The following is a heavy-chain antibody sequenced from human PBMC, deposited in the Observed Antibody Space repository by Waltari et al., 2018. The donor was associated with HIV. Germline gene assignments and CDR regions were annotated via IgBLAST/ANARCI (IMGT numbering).Heavy chain of an antibody. J-gene: IGHJ4*02. CDR2: VSYDGSNR. V-gene: IGHV3-30*04. D-gene: IGHD3-9*01. CDR1: GFTFTNFA. Sequence: QVQLVESGGGVVQPGRSLRLSCVVSGFTFTNFAMHWVRQTPGKGLEWVAVVSYDGSNRYSADSWKGRFTISRDNSKNSLYLQMNSLRAEDTAIYYCAKSNNDAWHNFVGWGQGTLVTVSA. CDR3: AKSNNDAWHNFVG.